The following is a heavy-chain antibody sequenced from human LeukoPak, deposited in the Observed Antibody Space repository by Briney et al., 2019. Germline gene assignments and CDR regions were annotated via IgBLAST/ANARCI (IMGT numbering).Heavy chain of an antibody. CDR2: IKQDGSEK. D-gene: IGHD2-15*01. CDR1: GFSFSIYW. CDR3: AREGGFCSGSSCWGAFDI. Sequence: PGGSLRLSCAASGFSFSIYWMSWVRQAPGKGLEWVAYIKQDGSEKYYVDSVKGRFTISRDNAKNSLFLQMNSLRVEDTAVYYCAREGGFCSGSSCWGAFDIWGQGTMVTVSS. V-gene: IGHV3-7*01. J-gene: IGHJ3*02.